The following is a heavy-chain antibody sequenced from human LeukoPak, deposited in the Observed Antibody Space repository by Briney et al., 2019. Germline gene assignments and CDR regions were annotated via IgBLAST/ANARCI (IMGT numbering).Heavy chain of an antibody. CDR2: IYSGGST. CDR3: ARDFNLSGGYYGMDV. V-gene: IGHV3-53*04. Sequence: PRGSLRLSCAASGFTVSSNYMSWVRQAPGKGLEWVSVIYSGGSTYYADSVKGRFTISRHNSKNTLYLQMNSLRAEDTAVYYCARDFNLSGGYYGMDVWGQGTTVTVSS. J-gene: IGHJ6*02. D-gene: IGHD6-25*01. CDR1: GFTVSSNY.